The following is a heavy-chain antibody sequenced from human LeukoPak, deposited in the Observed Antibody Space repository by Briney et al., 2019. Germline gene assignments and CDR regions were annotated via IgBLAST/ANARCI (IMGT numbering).Heavy chain of an antibody. CDR2: ISAYNGNT. CDR1: GYTFTSYG. D-gene: IGHD1-1*01. Sequence: VASVKVSCKASGYTFTSYGISWARQAPGQGLEWMGWISAYNGNTNYAQKLQGRVTMTTDTSTSTAYMELRSLRSEDTAVYYCASHHARKTATKSQTDYWGQGTLVTVSS. J-gene: IGHJ4*02. CDR3: ASHHARKTATKSQTDY. V-gene: IGHV1-18*01.